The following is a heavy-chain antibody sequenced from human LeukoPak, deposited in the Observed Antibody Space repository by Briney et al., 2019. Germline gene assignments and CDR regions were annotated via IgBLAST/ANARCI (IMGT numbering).Heavy chain of an antibody. Sequence: SQTLSLTCSVSGGSISSGSYYWSWIRQPARKGLEWIGRIYTSGSTNYNPSLKSRVTMSFDASNNQFSLRLSSVTAADTAVYYCARVTTGGYYNYWGQGTLVTVSS. CDR2: IYTSGST. CDR1: GGSISSGSYY. D-gene: IGHD3-22*01. J-gene: IGHJ4*02. CDR3: ARVTTGGYYNY. V-gene: IGHV4-61*02.